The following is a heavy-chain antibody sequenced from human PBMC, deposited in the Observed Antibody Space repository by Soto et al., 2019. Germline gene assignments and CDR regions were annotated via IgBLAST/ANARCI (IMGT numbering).Heavy chain of an antibody. CDR1: GDSVSSNSAT. Sequence: PSQTLSLTCAISGDSVSSNSATWNWFRQSPSRGLEWLGRTYYRSKWYNDYAVSVQGRMTINPDTSKSQFSLQLNSVTPEDTAVYYCARGRSGGSDFDYWGQGTLVTVSS. D-gene: IGHD2-15*01. CDR3: ARGRSGGSDFDY. V-gene: IGHV6-1*01. J-gene: IGHJ4*02. CDR2: TYYRSKWYN.